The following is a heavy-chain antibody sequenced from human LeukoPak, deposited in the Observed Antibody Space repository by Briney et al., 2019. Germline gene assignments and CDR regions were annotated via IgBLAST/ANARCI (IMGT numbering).Heavy chain of an antibody. Sequence: GGSLRLSCAASGITVSYNFMSWVRQAPGKGLEWVSVIYSDSSADYADSVKGRFTISRDDAKNTLYLQMNSLRAGDTAVYYCARAPRPFDNSDYYFDYWGQGSLVTVSS. CDR3: ARAPRPFDNSDYYFDY. J-gene: IGHJ4*02. CDR2: IYSDSSA. CDR1: GITVSYNF. D-gene: IGHD6-25*01. V-gene: IGHV3-53*01.